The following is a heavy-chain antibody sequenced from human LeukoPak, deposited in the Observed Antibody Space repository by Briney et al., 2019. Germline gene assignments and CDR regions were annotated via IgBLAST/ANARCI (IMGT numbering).Heavy chain of an antibody. Sequence: GGSLRLSCAASGITVSYNFMSWVRQAPGKGLEWVSVIYSDSSADYADSVKGRFTISRDDAKNTLYLQMNSLRAGDTAVYYCARAPRPFDNSDYYFDYWGQGSLVTVSS. CDR3: ARAPRPFDNSDYYFDY. J-gene: IGHJ4*02. CDR2: IYSDSSA. CDR1: GITVSYNF. D-gene: IGHD6-25*01. V-gene: IGHV3-53*01.